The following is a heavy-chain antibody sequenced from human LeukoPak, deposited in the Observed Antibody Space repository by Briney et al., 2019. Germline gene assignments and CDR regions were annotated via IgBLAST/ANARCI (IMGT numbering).Heavy chain of an antibody. Sequence: GGSLRLSCAASGFTFSSYAMSWVRQAPGKGLEWVSAISGSGISTYYADSVKGRFTIPRDNSKNTLYLQMNSLRAEDTAVYYCAKVVAVAPPSHWGQGTLVTVSS. D-gene: IGHD6-19*01. J-gene: IGHJ4*02. CDR3: AKVVAVAPPSH. CDR2: ISGSGIST. V-gene: IGHV3-23*01. CDR1: GFTFSSYA.